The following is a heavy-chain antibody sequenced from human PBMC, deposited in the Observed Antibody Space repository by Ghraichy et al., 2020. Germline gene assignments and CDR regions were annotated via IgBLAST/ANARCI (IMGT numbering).Heavy chain of an antibody. CDR3: ARHLSPNYYGSGSYQFDY. Sequence: SETLSLTCSVSGGSITSSSYHWSWIRQSPGKGLEWIGSTYYRGSNYYNPSLKSRITISVDTSKNQFPLELSSVTAADTALYYCARHLSPNYYGSGSYQFDYSGQGTLVTVSS. V-gene: IGHV4-39*01. J-gene: IGHJ4*02. CDR2: TYYRGSN. CDR1: GGSITSSSYH. D-gene: IGHD3-10*01.